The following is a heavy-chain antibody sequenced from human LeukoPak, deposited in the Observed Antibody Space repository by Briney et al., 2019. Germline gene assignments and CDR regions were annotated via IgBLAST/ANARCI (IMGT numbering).Heavy chain of an antibody. Sequence: SETLSLTCTVSGVSVSDGNYYWSWIRQPPGRGLEWIGYMFYAESTKYNPSLNSRATISVDRSRNQVSLNLTSVTAADTAVYYCASTSNTWLGLPYFDSWGQGTLVTVSA. CDR3: ASTSNTWLGLPYFDS. D-gene: IGHD3-10*01. J-gene: IGHJ4*02. CDR1: GVSVSDGNYY. CDR2: MFYAEST. V-gene: IGHV4-61*01.